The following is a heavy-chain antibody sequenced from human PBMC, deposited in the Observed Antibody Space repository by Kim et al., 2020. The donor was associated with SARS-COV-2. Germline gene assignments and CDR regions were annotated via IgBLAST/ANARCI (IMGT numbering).Heavy chain of an antibody. J-gene: IGHJ4*02. CDR2: ISYDGSNK. CDR3: ARGRDDYSTFEY. D-gene: IGHD4-4*01. CDR1: GFTFSSYA. V-gene: IGHV3-30-3*01. Sequence: GGSLRLSCAASGFTFSSYAMHWVRQAPGKGLEWVAVISYDGSNKYYADSVKGRFTISRDNSKNTLYLQMNSLRAEDTAVYYCARGRDDYSTFEYWGQGT.